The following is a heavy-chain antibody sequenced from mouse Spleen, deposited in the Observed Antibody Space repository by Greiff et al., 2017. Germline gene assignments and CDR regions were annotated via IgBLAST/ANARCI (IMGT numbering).Heavy chain of an antibody. D-gene: IGHD2-1*01. CDR2: IDPSDSYT. CDR3: AEGNYPYAMDY. J-gene: IGHJ4*01. Sequence: VQLQQPGAELVKPGASVKLSCKASGYTFTSYWMHWVKQRPGQGLEWIGEIDPSDSYTNYNQKFKGKATLTVDKSSSTAYMQLSSLTSEDSAVYYCAEGNYPYAMDYWGQGTSVTVSS. V-gene: IGHV1-69*02. CDR1: GYTFTSYW.